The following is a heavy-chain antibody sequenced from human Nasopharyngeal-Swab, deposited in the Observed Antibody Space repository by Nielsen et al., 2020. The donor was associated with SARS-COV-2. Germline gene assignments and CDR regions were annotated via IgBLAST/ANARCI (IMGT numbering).Heavy chain of an antibody. CDR1: GFTYDDYA. CDR2: ITWNNGP. V-gene: IGHV3-9*01. J-gene: IGHJ3*02. D-gene: IGHD2-8*02. Sequence: SLKISCAASGFTYDDYAMHWVRQAPGKGLEWVSGITWNNGPAYTDSVKGRFIISRDNARNSLYLQMNSLRPEDSALYYCAKDLTRGEVVDSNAFDIWGQGTLVTVSS. CDR3: AKDLTRGEVVDSNAFDI.